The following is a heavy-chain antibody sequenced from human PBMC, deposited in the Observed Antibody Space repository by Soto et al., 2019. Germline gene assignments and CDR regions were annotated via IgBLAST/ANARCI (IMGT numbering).Heavy chain of an antibody. CDR3: ARGGHVVVVTAALDY. Sequence: QVQLVQSGAEVKKPGASVKVSCKASGDTFTDYYIHWVRQAPGQGLEWMGTVNPSGGHTTYAQHFLGRVTMTRDTSTSTLYMELTRRTSEDTAVYYCARGGHVVVVTAALDYWGQGTLVTVSS. J-gene: IGHJ4*02. V-gene: IGHV1-46*01. CDR1: GDTFTDYY. CDR2: VNPSGGHT. D-gene: IGHD2-21*02.